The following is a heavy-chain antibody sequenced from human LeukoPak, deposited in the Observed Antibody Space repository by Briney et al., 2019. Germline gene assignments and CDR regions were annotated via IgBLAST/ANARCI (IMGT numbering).Heavy chain of an antibody. V-gene: IGHV4-34*01. CDR2: INHSGST. Sequence: SETLSLTCAVYGGSFSGYYWSWIRQPPGKGLEWIGEINHSGSTNYNPSLKSRVTISVDTSKNQFSLKLSSVTAADTAVYYCGSSEDGYIDYWGQGTLVTVSS. D-gene: IGHD5-24*01. CDR1: GGSFSGYY. J-gene: IGHJ4*02. CDR3: GSSEDGYIDY.